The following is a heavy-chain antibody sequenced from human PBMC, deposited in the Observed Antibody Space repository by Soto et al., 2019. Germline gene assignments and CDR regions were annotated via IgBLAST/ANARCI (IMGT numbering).Heavy chain of an antibody. J-gene: IGHJ4*02. Sequence: QVQLVQSGAEVKKPGASLRVSCKASGYTFTSYGLNWARQAPGQGLAWIGWVTPYNDERKFAEKFQDRLSMTTDTATTTAFMELTSLRSDDTAGYYCAMFDFGSGYSQDHWGQGTLVTVSS. D-gene: IGHD3-3*01. CDR1: GYTFTSYG. CDR2: VTPYNDER. CDR3: AMFDFGSGYSQDH. V-gene: IGHV1-18*04.